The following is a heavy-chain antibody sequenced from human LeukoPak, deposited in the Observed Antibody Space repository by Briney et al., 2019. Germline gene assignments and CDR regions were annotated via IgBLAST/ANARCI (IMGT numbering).Heavy chain of an antibody. CDR3: AREDSYGLRYFFDY. CDR1: GGSISSYY. CDR2: IDYSGST. D-gene: IGHD5-18*01. Sequence: SETLSLTCTVSGGSISSYYWSWIRQPPGKGPEWIGYIDYSGSTNYNPSLKSRVTISVDMSKNQFSLKLSSVTAADTAVYYCAREDSYGLRYFFDYWGQGTLVTVSS. V-gene: IGHV4-59*01. J-gene: IGHJ4*02.